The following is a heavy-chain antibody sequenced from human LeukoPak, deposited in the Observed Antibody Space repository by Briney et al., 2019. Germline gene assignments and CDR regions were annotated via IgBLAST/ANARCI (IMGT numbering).Heavy chain of an antibody. CDR1: GGSITNYY. D-gene: IGHD3-3*01. Sequence: SETLSLTCTVSGGSITNYYWTWIRQPPGKGLEWIGYIHYSGSTNYNPSLKSRVTISVDTSKNQFSLKLSSVTAAGTAVYYCARAGGILLRFLEWSPGYMDVWGKGTTVTVSS. CDR2: IHYSGST. J-gene: IGHJ6*03. V-gene: IGHV4-59*01. CDR3: ARAGGILLRFLEWSPGYMDV.